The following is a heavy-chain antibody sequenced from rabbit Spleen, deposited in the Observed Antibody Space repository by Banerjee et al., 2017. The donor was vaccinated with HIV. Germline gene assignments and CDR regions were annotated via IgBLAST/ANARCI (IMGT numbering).Heavy chain of an antibody. D-gene: IGHD2-1*01. CDR2: IGSGANT. CDR1: GFSLSRYA. J-gene: IGHJ6*01. CDR3: ARSLGGDIAKYNI. V-gene: IGHV1S69*01. Sequence: QSVEESGGRLVTPGTPLTLTCTVSGFSLSRYAMIWVRQAPGKGLEWIGTIGSGANTYYASWAKGRFTVSKTSTTVDLKIASPTTEDTATYFCARSLGGDIAKYNIWGPGTLVTVS.